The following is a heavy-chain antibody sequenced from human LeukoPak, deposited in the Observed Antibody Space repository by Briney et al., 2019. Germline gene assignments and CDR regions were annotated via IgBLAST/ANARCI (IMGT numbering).Heavy chain of an antibody. J-gene: IGHJ4*02. CDR1: GFTFSSYG. V-gene: IGHV3-30*18. D-gene: IGHD5-12*01. CDR2: ISYDGSNE. Sequence: PGRSLRLSCVVSGFTFSSYGMHWVRQAPGKGLEWVAVISYDGSNEYYADSVKGRFTISRDNSKNTLYLQMNSLRAEDTAVYYCAKDQSRYSGYGTFDYWGQGTLVTVSS. CDR3: AKDQSRYSGYGTFDY.